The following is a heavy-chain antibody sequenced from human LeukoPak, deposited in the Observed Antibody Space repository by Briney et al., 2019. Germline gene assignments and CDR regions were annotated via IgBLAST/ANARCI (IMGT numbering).Heavy chain of an antibody. CDR3: ARAHGYYYDSSGYFVY. D-gene: IGHD3-22*01. Sequence: ASVKVSCKASGYTFTSYGISWVRQAPGQGLEWMGWISAYNGNTNYAQKLQGRVTMTRDTSISTAYMELSRLRSDDTAVYYCARAHGYYYDSSGYFVYWGQGTLVTVSS. CDR1: GYTFTSYG. CDR2: ISAYNGNT. V-gene: IGHV1-18*01. J-gene: IGHJ4*02.